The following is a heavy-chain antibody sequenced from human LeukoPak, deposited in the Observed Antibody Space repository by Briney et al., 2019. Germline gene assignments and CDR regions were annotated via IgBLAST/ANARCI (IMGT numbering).Heavy chain of an antibody. V-gene: IGHV1-2*02. CDR2: INPNSGGT. Sequence: ASVKVSCKASGYTFIGYYIHWVRQAPGQGLEWMGWINPNSGGTNYAQKFQGRVTMTRDTSISTAYMELSRLRSDDTAVYYCARDPVLGIAATRRFDYWGQGTLVTVSS. D-gene: IGHD6-13*01. J-gene: IGHJ4*02. CDR3: ARDPVLGIAATRRFDY. CDR1: GYTFIGYY.